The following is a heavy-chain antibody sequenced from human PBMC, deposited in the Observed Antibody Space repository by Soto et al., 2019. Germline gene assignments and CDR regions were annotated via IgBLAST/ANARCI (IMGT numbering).Heavy chain of an antibody. Sequence: EVRLVESGGGLIQPGGSLRLSCAASGFTVSSNYMSWVRQAPGEGLEWVSVIYSGGSTYYADSVKGRFTISRDNSKNTLYLQMNSLRAEDTAVYYCARGLGRGYYDSSGYFHLDYWGQGTLVTVSS. V-gene: IGHV3-53*01. CDR2: IYSGGST. D-gene: IGHD3-22*01. J-gene: IGHJ4*02. CDR1: GFTVSSNY. CDR3: ARGLGRGYYDSSGYFHLDY.